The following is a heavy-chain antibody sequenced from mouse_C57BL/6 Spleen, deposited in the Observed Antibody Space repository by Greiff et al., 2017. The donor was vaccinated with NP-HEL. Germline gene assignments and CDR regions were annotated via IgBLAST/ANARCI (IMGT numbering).Heavy chain of an antibody. CDR1: GYTFTSYW. Sequence: VQLQQPGAELVKPGASVKLSCKASGYTFTSYWMHWVKQRPGQGLEWIGMIHPNSGSTNYNEKFKSKATLTVDKSSSTAYMQLSSLTSEDSAVYYCASYVSSYYYAMDYWGQGTSVTVSS. CDR3: ASYVSSYYYAMDY. CDR2: IHPNSGST. J-gene: IGHJ4*01. D-gene: IGHD1-1*01. V-gene: IGHV1-64*01.